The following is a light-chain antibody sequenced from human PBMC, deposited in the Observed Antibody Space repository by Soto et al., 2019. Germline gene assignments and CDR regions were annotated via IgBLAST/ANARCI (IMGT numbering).Light chain of an antibody. CDR3: QSFDSSLSAVV. J-gene: IGLJ2*01. V-gene: IGLV1-40*01. CDR1: SSNIGAGYD. Sequence: QAVVTQPPSVSGAPGQRVTISCTGSSSNIGAGYDVHWYQQLPGTAPKFLIYGNNNRPSGVPDRFSGSKSGTSASLAITGLQAEDEADYYCQSFDSSLSAVVFGGGTQLTVL. CDR2: GNN.